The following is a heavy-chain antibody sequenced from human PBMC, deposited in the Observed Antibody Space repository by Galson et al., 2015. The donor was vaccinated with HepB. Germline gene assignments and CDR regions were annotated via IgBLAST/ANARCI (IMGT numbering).Heavy chain of an antibody. V-gene: IGHV3-15*01. CDR2: IKSKTDGETT. J-gene: IGHJ5*02. Sequence: SCAASGFPFNTAWMTWVRQAPGMGLEWVGRIKSKTDGETTDYAAPVKGRFTISRDDSKNRLYLQMNSLKTEDTAVYYCTTDVYYSTYWSWLDPWGQGTLVTVSS. CDR1: GFPFNTAW. CDR3: TTDVYYSTYWSWLDP. D-gene: IGHD2-8*02.